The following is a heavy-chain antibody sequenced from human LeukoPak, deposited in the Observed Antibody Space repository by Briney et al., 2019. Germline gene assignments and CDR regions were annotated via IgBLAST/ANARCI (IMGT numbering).Heavy chain of an antibody. CDR3: ARDLALEKGYYYYYYMDV. CDR1: GFTFSSYS. CDR2: ISSSSSYI. V-gene: IGHV3-21*01. D-gene: IGHD6-19*01. Sequence: GGSLRLSCAASGFTFSSYSMNWVRQAPGKGLEWVSSISSSSSYIYYADSVKGRFTISRDNAKNSLYLQMNSLRAEDTAVYYCARDLALEKGYYYYYYMDVWGKGTTVTISS. J-gene: IGHJ6*03.